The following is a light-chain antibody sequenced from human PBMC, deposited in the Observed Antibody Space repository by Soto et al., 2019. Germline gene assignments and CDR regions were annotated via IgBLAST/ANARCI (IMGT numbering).Light chain of an antibody. CDR3: QHRSIWPVS. CDR1: QSVSSSY. V-gene: IGKV3D-20*02. J-gene: IGKJ5*01. CDR2: GAS. Sequence: EIVLTQSPGTLSLSPGERATLSCRASQSVSSSYLAWYQQKPGQAPRLLIYGASSRATGIPDRFSGSGSGTDFTLTISSLEPEDFAVYYYQHRSIWPVSFGQGTRLEIK.